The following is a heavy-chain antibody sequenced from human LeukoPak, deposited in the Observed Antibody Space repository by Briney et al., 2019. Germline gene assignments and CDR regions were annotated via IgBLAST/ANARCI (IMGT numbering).Heavy chain of an antibody. CDR1: AYSSTSYW. J-gene: IGHJ4*02. Sequence: GESLQIYSTGSAYSSTSYWTKWAGHMRRKGLEWMGFIYPGDSDTRYSPYSPGQVTTSAQESISTAHLQWSSLKASDYSMYYCAREVAYCGGDCYSDWVYWGQGTLVTVSS. D-gene: IGHD2-21*01. V-gene: IGHV5-51*01. CDR2: IYPGDSDT. CDR3: AREVAYCGGDCYSDWVY.